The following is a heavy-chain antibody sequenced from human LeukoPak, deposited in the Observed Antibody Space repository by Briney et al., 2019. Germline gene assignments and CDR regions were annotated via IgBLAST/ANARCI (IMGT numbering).Heavy chain of an antibody. CDR1: GFTFGDYA. CDR3: TRDPFPYYDYVWGSSNWFDP. V-gene: IGHV3-49*04. CDR2: IRSKAYGGTT. D-gene: IGHD3-16*01. J-gene: IGHJ5*02. Sequence: PGRSLRLSCTASGFTFGDYAMSWVRQAPGKGLEWVGFIRSKAYGGTTEYAASVKGRFTISRDDSKSIAYLQMNSLKTEDTAVYYCTRDPFPYYDYVWGSSNWFDPWGQGTLVTVSS.